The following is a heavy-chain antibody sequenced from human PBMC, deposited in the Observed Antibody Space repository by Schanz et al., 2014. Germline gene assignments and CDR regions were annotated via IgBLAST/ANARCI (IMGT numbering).Heavy chain of an antibody. D-gene: IGHD2-2*01. CDR3: ARDRRRYCSTASCLHDNWFDP. CDR2: ISAYNGNT. CDR1: GYTFTDYG. V-gene: IGHV1-18*01. Sequence: QVQLVQSGAEVKKPGASVKVSCKASGYTFTDYGINWVRQAPGQGLEWMGWISAYNGNTNYAQKVQGRVTMTTDTSTGTAYMELRSLRSDDTAVYYCARDRRRYCSTASCLHDNWFDPWGQGTRVIVSS. J-gene: IGHJ5*02.